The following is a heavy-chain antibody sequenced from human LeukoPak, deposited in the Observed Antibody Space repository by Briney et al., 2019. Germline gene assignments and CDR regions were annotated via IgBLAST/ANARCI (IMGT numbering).Heavy chain of an antibody. CDR1: GFTFSSHA. CDR3: VRDRSTMPN. D-gene: IGHD5-24*01. J-gene: IGHJ4*02. CDR2: ISSSGTTI. V-gene: IGHV3-48*03. Sequence: GSLRLSCAAPGFTFSSHAMNWVRPALGKGLEWVSYISSSGTTIYYADSVKGRFTISRDNAKNSLYLQMISLRAEDTAVYYCVRDRSTMPNWGQGSLVTVSS.